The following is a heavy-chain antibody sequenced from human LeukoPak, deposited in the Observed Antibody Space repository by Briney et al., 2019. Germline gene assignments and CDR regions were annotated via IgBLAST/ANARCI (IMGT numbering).Heavy chain of an antibody. V-gene: IGHV3-23*01. J-gene: IGHJ4*02. Sequence: GGTLRLSCAASGFTFSSYGMSWVRQAPGKGLEWVSAISGSGGSTYYADSVKGRFTISRDNSKNTLYLQMNSLRAEDTAVYYCAKSVTYYYGSGSPSDYWGQGTLVTVSS. D-gene: IGHD3-10*01. CDR2: ISGSGGST. CDR3: AKSVTYYYGSGSPSDY. CDR1: GFTFSSYG.